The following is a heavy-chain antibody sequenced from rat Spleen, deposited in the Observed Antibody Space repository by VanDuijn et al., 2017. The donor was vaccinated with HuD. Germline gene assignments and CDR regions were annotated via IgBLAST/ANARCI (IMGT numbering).Heavy chain of an antibody. Sequence: EVQLVESGGGLVQPGRSLKLSCAASGFTFSNYDMACVRQAPTKGLEWVASISTVGCNTYYLDAVKGRFTISRDDAKSTLYLQMNSLRSEDTATYYCTRENWVFDYWGQGVMVTVSS. V-gene: IGHV5S23*01. D-gene: IGHD5-1*01. J-gene: IGHJ2*01. CDR3: TRENWVFDY. CDR2: ISTVGCNT. CDR1: GFTFSNYD.